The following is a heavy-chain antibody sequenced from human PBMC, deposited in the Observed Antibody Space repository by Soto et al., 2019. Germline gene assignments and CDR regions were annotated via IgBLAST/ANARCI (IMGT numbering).Heavy chain of an antibody. V-gene: IGHV3-23*01. Sequence: PGGSLRLSCAASGFTFSSYAMIWVRQVPGKGLEWVSGSSGSGGNTYYADSVKGRFTISRDNSKNTLFLQMDSLRAEDTAVYYCARERSLAVAAPGYWGQGTLVNVSS. CDR3: ARERSLAVAAPGY. CDR2: SSGSGGNT. CDR1: GFTFSSYA. J-gene: IGHJ4*02. D-gene: IGHD6-19*01.